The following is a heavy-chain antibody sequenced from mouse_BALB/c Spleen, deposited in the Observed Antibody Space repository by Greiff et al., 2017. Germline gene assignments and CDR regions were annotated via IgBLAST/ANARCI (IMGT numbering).Heavy chain of an antibody. CDR1: GFSLTSYD. CDR3: VRERAWFAY. V-gene: IGHV2-9-2*01. Sequence: VKLVESGPGLVAPSQSLSITCTVSGFSLTSYDISWIRQPPGKGLEWLGVIWTGGGTNYNSAFMSRLSISKDNSKSQVFLKMNSLQTDDTAIYYCVRERAWFAYWGQGTLVTVSA. J-gene: IGHJ3*01. CDR2: IWTGGGT.